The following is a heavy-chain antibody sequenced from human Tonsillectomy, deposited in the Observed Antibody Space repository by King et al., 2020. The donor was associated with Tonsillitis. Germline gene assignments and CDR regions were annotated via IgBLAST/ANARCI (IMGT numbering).Heavy chain of an antibody. J-gene: IGHJ5*02. Sequence: MQLQESGPGLVKPPDTLSLNCTVSGGSIRTYSWTWIRQSPGKGLEWIGQIYYSGRSMFNPSLKSRVTLSMDASKNQFSLRLSSVTAADTAIYYCVREVENGPKAGVPSYFHPWGQET. CDR2: IYYSGRS. CDR1: GGSIRTYS. CDR3: VREVENGPKAGVPSYFHP. V-gene: IGHV4-59*01. D-gene: IGHD6-19*01.